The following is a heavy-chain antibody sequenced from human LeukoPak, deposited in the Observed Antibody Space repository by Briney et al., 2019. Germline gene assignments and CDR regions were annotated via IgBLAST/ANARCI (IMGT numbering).Heavy chain of an antibody. CDR2: INPNSGGT. V-gene: IGHV1-2*02. CDR1: GYTFTGYY. D-gene: IGHD6-19*01. J-gene: IGHJ5*02. CDR3: ATPYKTGSGQEYNWFDP. Sequence: GASVKVSCKASGYTFTGYYMHWVRQAPGQGLEWMGWINPNSGGTNYAQKFQGRVTMTRDTSISTAYMELSRLRSDDTAVYYCATPYKTGSGQEYNWFDPWGQGTLVTVSS.